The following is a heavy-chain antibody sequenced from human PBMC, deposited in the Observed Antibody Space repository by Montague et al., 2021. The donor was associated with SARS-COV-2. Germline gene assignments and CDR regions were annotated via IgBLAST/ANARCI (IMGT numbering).Heavy chain of an antibody. CDR3: AGDQGYSYGFGY. D-gene: IGHD5-18*01. V-gene: IGHV3-48*03. J-gene: IGHJ4*02. CDR2: ICDSGRTT. Sequence: SLRLSCAASGFTFSSFEMTWVRQAPGKGLEWISHICDSGRTTYYADSVKGRFTVSRDNAKNSLYLQMNSLRAGDTALYFCAGDQGYSYGFGYWGQGTMVTVSS. CDR1: GFTFSSFE.